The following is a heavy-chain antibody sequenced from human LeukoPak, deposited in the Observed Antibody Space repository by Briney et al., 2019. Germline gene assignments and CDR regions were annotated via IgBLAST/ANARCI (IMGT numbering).Heavy chain of an antibody. D-gene: IGHD3-22*01. CDR3: AREYYYDRSGYTPHDAFDI. CDR1: GFTLSSYA. CDR2: ISYDGSNK. V-gene: IGHV3-30*04. Sequence: GVSLRLSCAASGFTLSSYAMHWVRQAPAKGLEWVAVISYDGSNKSYADSVKGRFTISRDNSKNTLYLQMNSLRAEDTAVYYCAREYYYDRSGYTPHDAFDIWGQGTMVTVSS. J-gene: IGHJ3*02.